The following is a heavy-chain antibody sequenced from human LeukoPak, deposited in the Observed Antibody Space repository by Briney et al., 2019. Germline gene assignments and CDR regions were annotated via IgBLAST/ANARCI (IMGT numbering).Heavy chain of an antibody. V-gene: IGHV3-23*01. CDR1: GFTFSSYA. D-gene: IGHD1-7*01. J-gene: IGHJ4*02. CDR3: ARGGWGTAIDY. CDR2: ISGSGGNT. Sequence: PGGPLRLSCAASGFTFSSYAMTWVRQAPGKGLEWVSLISGSGGNTYYADSVKGRFTTSRDNAKNTLDLQMNSLRAEDTAVYYCARGGWGTAIDYWAQGTLVTVSS.